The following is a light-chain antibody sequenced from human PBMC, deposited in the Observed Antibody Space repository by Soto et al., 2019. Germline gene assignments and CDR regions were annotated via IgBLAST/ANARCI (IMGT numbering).Light chain of an antibody. CDR3: QQYNSYYT. CDR1: QSISSW. V-gene: IGKV1-5*03. CDR2: KAS. Sequence: DIQMTQSPSTLSASVGDRVTITCRASQSISSWLAWYQQKPGKAPKLLIYKASSLESGVSSRFSGSGSGKEFTLNISSMQPDDFATYYFQQYNSYYTFGQGTKLEIK. J-gene: IGKJ2*01.